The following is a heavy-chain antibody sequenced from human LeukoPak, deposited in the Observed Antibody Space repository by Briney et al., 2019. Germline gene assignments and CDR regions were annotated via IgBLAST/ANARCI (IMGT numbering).Heavy chain of an antibody. Sequence: GGSLRLSCAASGFTFSIYCMHWVRQAPGKGPMWVSRICPDGPATNYADSVKARFSISRDNARNTVYLQMNSLRAEDTAIYYCVRDFRSADYWGQGTLVTVSS. CDR1: GFTFSIYC. J-gene: IGHJ4*02. CDR2: ICPDGPAT. V-gene: IGHV3-74*01. CDR3: VRDFRSADY.